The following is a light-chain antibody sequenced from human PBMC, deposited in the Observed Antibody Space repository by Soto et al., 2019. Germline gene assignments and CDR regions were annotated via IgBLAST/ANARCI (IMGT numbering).Light chain of an antibody. Sequence: QSALTQPASVSGSPGQSITISCTGTSSDVGGYNYVSWYQQHPGKAPKLMIYEVSNRPSGVSYRFSGSKSGNTASLTISWLQAEDEADYYCSSYTVSTTSVFGGGTKLTVL. CDR3: SSYTVSTTSV. CDR2: EVS. V-gene: IGLV2-14*01. J-gene: IGLJ3*02. CDR1: SSDVGGYNY.